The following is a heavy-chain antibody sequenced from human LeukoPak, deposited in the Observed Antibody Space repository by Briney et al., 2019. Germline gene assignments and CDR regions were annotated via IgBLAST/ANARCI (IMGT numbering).Heavy chain of an antibody. CDR2: IYYSGST. D-gene: IGHD3-10*01. CDR3: ARDTGYYGSGEAFDI. J-gene: IGHJ3*02. V-gene: IGHV4-39*07. CDR1: GGSIGSNTFY. Sequence: SETLSLTCTVSGGSIGSNTFYWAWIRQPPGTGLEWIGGIYYSGSTFYSPSLKSRVTISVDTSKNQFSLKLGSVTAADTAVYYCARDTGYYGSGEAFDIWGQGTMVTVSS.